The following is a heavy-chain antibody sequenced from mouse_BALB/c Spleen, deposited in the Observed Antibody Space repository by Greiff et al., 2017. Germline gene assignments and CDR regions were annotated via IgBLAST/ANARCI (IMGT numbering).Heavy chain of an antibody. CDR2: IWGSGST. CDR3: AKNGTGYFDD. Sequence: VKLVESGPSLVQPSQSLSITCTVSGFSLTSYGVHWVRQSPGKGLEWLGVIWGSGSTAYNAAFMSRLSITKDNSKSQVFFKMNSLQADYNALYFWAKNGTGYFDDWGQGTTLTVSS. J-gene: IGHJ2*01. CDR1: GFSLTSYG. V-gene: IGHV2-5-1*01. D-gene: IGHD4-1*01.